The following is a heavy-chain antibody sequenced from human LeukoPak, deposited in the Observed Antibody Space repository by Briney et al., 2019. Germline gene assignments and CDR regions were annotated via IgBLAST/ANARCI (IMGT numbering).Heavy chain of an antibody. J-gene: IGHJ4*02. V-gene: IGHV3-66*01. CDR3: ARGRYCSSTSCLAFDY. D-gene: IGHD2-2*01. CDR1: GFTVSSNY. Sequence: GGSLRLSCAASGFTVSSNYMCWVRQAPGKGLEWVSVIYSGGSTYYADSVKGRFTISRDNSKNTLYLQMNSLRAEDTAVYYCARGRYCSSTSCLAFDYWGQGTLVTVSS. CDR2: IYSGGST.